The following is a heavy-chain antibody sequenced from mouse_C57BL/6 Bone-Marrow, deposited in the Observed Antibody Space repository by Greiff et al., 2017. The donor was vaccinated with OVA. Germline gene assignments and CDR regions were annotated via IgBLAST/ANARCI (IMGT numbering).Heavy chain of an antibody. J-gene: IGHJ2*01. CDR3: TSTVVDY. CDR1: GFNIKDDY. Sequence: VQLQQSGAELVRPGASVKLSCTASGFNIKDDYMHWVKQRPEQGLEWIGWIDPENGDTEYASKFQGKATISADTSSNTAYLQLSSLTSEDTAVYYCTSTVVDYWGQGTTRTVPS. CDR2: IDPENGDT. V-gene: IGHV14-4*01. D-gene: IGHD1-1*01.